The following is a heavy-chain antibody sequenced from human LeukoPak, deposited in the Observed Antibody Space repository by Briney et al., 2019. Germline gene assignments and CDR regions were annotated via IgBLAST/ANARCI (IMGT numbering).Heavy chain of an antibody. J-gene: IGHJ4*02. CDR2: ISGSGGST. Sequence: GGSLRLSCAASGFTLSSYAMSWVRQAPGKGLERVSAISGSGGSTYYADSVKGRFTISRDNSKNTLYLQMNSLRAEDTAVYYCAKVESGYDFWSGYYRFEAGYFDYWGQGTLVTVSS. CDR1: GFTLSSYA. CDR3: AKVESGYDFWSGYYRFEAGYFDY. V-gene: IGHV3-23*01. D-gene: IGHD3-3*01.